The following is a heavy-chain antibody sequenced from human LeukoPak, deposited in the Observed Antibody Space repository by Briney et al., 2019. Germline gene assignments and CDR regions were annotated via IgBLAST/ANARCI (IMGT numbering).Heavy chain of an antibody. CDR2: IYHSGST. D-gene: IGHD4-11*01. J-gene: IGHJ6*03. V-gene: IGHV4-30-2*01. Sequence: PSETLSLTCTVSGGSISSGGYYWSWIRQPPGKGLEWIGYIYHSGSTYYNPSLKSRVTISVDRSKNQFSLKLSSVTAADTAVYYCARQSPVYDYSNINYYYYMDVWGKGTTVTVSS. CDR3: ARQSPVYDYSNINYYYYMDV. CDR1: GGSISSGGYY.